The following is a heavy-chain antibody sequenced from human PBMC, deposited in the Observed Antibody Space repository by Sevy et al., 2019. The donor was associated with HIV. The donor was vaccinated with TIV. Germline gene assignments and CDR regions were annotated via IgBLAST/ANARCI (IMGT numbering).Heavy chain of an antibody. D-gene: IGHD3-16*02. CDR1: GFTFSSYW. CDR3: ARVSDYVWGSYRYTSPDTFDY. CDR2: INSDGSST. V-gene: IGHV3-74*01. Sequence: GGSLRLSCAASGFTFSSYWMHWVRQAPGKGLVWISRINSDGSSTSYADSVKGRFTNSRDNAKNTLYLQMNSLRAEDTAVYYCARVSDYVWGSYRYTSPDTFDYWGQGTLVTVSS. J-gene: IGHJ4*02.